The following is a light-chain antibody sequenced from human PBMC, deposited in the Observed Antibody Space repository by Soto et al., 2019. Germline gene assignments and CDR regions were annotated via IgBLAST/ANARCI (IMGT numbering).Light chain of an antibody. Sequence: DIQMTQSPSTLSASVGDRVTVTCRASQSISSWLVWYQQKPGKAPKLLIYDASSLESGVPSRFSGSGSGTEFTLTISSLQPDDFATYYCQQYNSYSLTFGQGTKVDIK. CDR1: QSISSW. CDR3: QQYNSYSLT. CDR2: DAS. J-gene: IGKJ1*01. V-gene: IGKV1-5*01.